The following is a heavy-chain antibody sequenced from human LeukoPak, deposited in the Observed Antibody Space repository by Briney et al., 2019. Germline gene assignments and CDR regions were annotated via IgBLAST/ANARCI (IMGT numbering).Heavy chain of an antibody. J-gene: IGHJ4*02. V-gene: IGHV3-30-3*01. Sequence: PGRSLNLSCAASGFSFSNHALHWVRQAPGKGLEWVAVISYDGSNKYYPESVKGRFTISGDNSKNTLYLQMNSLRAEDTAVYYCARIPGIAATDYYFDYWGQGTLVTVSS. D-gene: IGHD6-13*01. CDR3: ARIPGIAATDYYFDY. CDR1: GFSFSNHA. CDR2: ISYDGSNK.